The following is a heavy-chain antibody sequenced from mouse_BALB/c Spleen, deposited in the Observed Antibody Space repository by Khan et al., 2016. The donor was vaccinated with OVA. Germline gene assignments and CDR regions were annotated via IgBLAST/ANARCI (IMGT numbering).Heavy chain of an antibody. CDR1: GFTFSGYG. J-gene: IGHJ1*01. CDR2: INSNGGTS. V-gene: IGHV5-6-3*01. D-gene: IGHD2-14*01. CDR3: ARVSYRYGENYWNFDV. Sequence: VQLKESGGGLVQPGGSLKVSCAASGFTFSGYGMSWVRQTPDKRLELVATINSNGGTSFFPDSVTGRFTISRDNAKNSLHLQMSSLKSDDTAMYYCARVSYRYGENYWNFDVWGAGTTVTVSS.